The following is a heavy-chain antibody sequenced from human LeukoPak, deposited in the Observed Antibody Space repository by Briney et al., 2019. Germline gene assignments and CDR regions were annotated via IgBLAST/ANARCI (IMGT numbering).Heavy chain of an antibody. CDR3: AKVKQQFYFDY. J-gene: IGHJ4*02. CDR1: GFTFDDYG. D-gene: IGHD6-13*01. CDR2: ISGSGGST. V-gene: IGHV3-23*01. Sequence: PGGSLRLSCAASGFTFDDYGMSWVRQAPGKGLEWVSAISGSGGSTYYADSVKGRFTISRDNSKNTLYLQMNSLRAEDTAVYYCAKVKQQFYFDYWGQGTLVTVSS.